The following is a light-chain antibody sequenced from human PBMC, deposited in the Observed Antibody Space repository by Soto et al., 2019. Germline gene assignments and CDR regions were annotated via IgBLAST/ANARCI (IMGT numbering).Light chain of an antibody. CDR2: EVS. J-gene: IGLJ2*01. Sequence: QSALTQPPSASGSPGQSVTISCTGTSSDVGGYNFVSWYQQHPGKAPKLMIYEVSERPSGVPDRFSGSKSGNTASLTVSGLQAEEEADYYCSSSAGSNIVVFGGGTKPTVL. CDR3: SSSAGSNIVV. CDR1: SSDVGGYNF. V-gene: IGLV2-8*01.